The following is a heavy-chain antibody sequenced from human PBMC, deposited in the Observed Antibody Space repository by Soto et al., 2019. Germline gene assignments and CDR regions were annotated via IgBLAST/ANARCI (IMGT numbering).Heavy chain of an antibody. Sequence: GSLRLSCTASGFTFSSYAMTWVRQAPGKGLEWVSAVTTGGGNTYYADSVKGRFTISRDNSKDTLYLQMHSLRAEDTALYYCAYGSGSYYLDYFDCWGQGTLVTVSS. CDR2: VTTGGGNT. CDR3: AYGSGSYYLDYFDC. V-gene: IGHV3-23*01. J-gene: IGHJ4*02. CDR1: GFTFSSYA. D-gene: IGHD3-10*01.